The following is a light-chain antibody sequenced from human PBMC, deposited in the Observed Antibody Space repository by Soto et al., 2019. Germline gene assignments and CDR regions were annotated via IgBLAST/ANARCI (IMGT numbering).Light chain of an antibody. J-gene: IGKJ1*01. V-gene: IGKV1-39*01. CDR1: QSISNH. CDR2: AAS. CDR3: QQSYSSPTT. Sequence: DIQMTQSPSSLSASVEDRVIITCRASQSISNHLNWYQQKPGKAPKLLIFAASSLQSGVPSRFSGSRSGTDVTLTISSLQPEDFATDYCQQSYSSPTTFGQGTNVDI.